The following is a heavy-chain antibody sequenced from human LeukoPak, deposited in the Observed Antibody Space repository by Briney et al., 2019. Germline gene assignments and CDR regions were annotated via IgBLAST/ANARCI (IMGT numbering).Heavy chain of an antibody. CDR3: ARGQFRLSSYESSAFDY. Sequence: GGSLRLSCAASGFTFSSYAMSWVRQAPGKGLEWVSAISVSGGSTYYADSVKGRFTISRDNSKNTLYLQMNSLRAEDMAVFYCARGQFRLSSYESSAFDYWGQGTLVTVSS. CDR2: ISVSGGST. J-gene: IGHJ4*02. D-gene: IGHD3-22*01. V-gene: IGHV3-23*01. CDR1: GFTFSSYA.